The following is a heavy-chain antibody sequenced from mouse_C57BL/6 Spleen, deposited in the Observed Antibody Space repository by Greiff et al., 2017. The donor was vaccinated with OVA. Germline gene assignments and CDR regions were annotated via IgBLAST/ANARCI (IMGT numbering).Heavy chain of an antibody. Sequence: QVQLQQPGAELVMPGASVKLSCKASGYTFTSYWMHWVKQRPGQGLEWIGEIDPSDSYTNYNQKFKGKSTLTVDKASSTAYMQLSSLTSEDAAVYYCASSSTKDYAMDYWGQGTSVTVSS. J-gene: IGHJ4*01. CDR3: ASSSTKDYAMDY. CDR1: GYTFTSYW. D-gene: IGHD1-3*01. CDR2: IDPSDSYT. V-gene: IGHV1-69*01.